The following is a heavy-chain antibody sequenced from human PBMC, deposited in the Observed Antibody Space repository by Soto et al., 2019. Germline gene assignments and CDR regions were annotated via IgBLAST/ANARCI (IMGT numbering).Heavy chain of an antibody. CDR1: GYTFTSFY. Sequence: QVQLVQSGAEVKNPGASVKLSCKASGYTFTSFYIHWVRQAPGQGLEWMAIINPNGGSTNYAPNLQGRVTLTRDTSTNTVYIELSSLGSEDTAVYYCARGLTSGAYWGQGTLVTVSS. CDR3: ARGLTSGAY. J-gene: IGHJ4*02. V-gene: IGHV1-46*01. D-gene: IGHD7-27*01. CDR2: INPNGGST.